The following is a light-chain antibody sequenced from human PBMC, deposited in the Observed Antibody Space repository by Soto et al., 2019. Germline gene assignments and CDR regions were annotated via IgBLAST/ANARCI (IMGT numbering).Light chain of an antibody. V-gene: IGKV3-11*01. Sequence: EIVLTQSPATLSLSPGERATLSCRASQSVSSYLAWYQRKPGQAPRLLIYDASNRATGIPARFSGSGSGTDFTLTISSLEPEAFAVSSCQPRSNWLFTFGPGTKVDIK. J-gene: IGKJ3*01. CDR1: QSVSSY. CDR2: DAS. CDR3: QPRSNWLFT.